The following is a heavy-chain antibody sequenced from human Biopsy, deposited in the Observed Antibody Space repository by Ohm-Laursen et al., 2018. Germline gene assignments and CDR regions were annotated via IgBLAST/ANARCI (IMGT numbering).Heavy chain of an antibody. CDR1: EFIFSRFW. J-gene: IGHJ4*02. Sequence: LSLTCAASEFIFSRFWMYWVRQAPGKGLVWVSRINSDGSSTNYADAVKGRFTISRDNAKNTVFLQMNSLRAEDTAVYYCTRAEAGSGSLLYFDYWGQGTLVTVSS. V-gene: IGHV3-74*01. CDR3: TRAEAGSGSLLYFDY. CDR2: INSDGSST. D-gene: IGHD3-10*01.